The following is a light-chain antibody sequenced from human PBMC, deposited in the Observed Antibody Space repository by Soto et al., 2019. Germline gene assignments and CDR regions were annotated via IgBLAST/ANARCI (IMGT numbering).Light chain of an antibody. Sequence: EIVLTQSPGTLSLSPGERATLSCRASQSVSSSYLAWYQQKPGQAPRLLIYGASSRATGIPDRFSASGSGTDFTLTINRLEPEDFALYYCQQYGSSPPTFGQGTKVDI. CDR3: QQYGSSPPT. CDR1: QSVSSSY. J-gene: IGKJ1*01. CDR2: GAS. V-gene: IGKV3-20*01.